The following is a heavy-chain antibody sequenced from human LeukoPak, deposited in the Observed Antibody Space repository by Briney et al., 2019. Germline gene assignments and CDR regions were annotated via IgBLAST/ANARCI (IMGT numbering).Heavy chain of an antibody. CDR1: GGSISSYY. D-gene: IGHD4-17*01. CDR2: IYHSGST. Sequence: SETLSLTCTVSGGSISSYYWSWIRQPAGKGLEWIGYIYHSGSTYYNPSLKSRVTISVDRSKNQFSLKLSSVTAADTAVYYCARDHYGDYGGYFDYWGQGTLVTVSS. J-gene: IGHJ4*02. V-gene: IGHV4-59*06. CDR3: ARDHYGDYGGYFDY.